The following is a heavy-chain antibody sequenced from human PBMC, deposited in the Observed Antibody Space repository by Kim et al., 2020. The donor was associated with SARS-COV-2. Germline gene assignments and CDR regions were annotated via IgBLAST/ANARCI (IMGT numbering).Heavy chain of an antibody. J-gene: IGHJ4*01. CDR2: ISADATNK. CDR1: GFTFGNTH. Sequence: GGSLRLSCAGSGFTFGNTHMHWVRQAPGKGLEWVGLISADATNKNNADSAKGRFTVSRDNSQKTMTVQIESMSVETTAAAYCEREGTMGGRAGSLDY. V-gene: IGHV3-30*03. D-gene: IGHD3-10*01. CDR3: EREGTMGGRAGSLDY.